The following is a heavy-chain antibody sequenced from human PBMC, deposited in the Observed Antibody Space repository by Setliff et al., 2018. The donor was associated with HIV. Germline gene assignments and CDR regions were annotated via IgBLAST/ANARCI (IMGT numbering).Heavy chain of an antibody. CDR1: GFSFRNSFYN. V-gene: IGHV4-39*01. Sequence: SETLSLTCNVSGFSFRNSFYNWGWIRQPPGKGLEWIGTIYYSGTTYYNPSLKSRVTMSIDTSKKQFSLRLTSVTAADTAVYYCARLLVGPSSVLFDHWGQGTLVTVSS. D-gene: IGHD3-22*01. J-gene: IGHJ4*02. CDR2: IYYSGTT. CDR3: ARLLVGPSSVLFDH.